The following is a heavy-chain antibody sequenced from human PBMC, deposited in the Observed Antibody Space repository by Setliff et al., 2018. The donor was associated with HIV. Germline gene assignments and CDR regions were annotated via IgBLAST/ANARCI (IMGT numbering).Heavy chain of an antibody. D-gene: IGHD3-22*01. CDR2: IHYNEKT. Sequence: PSETLSLTCTVSGGSASNSRYYWAWIRQPPGKGLEYIGSIHYNEKTYYNPSLKSRVTISIDTSKNQFSLNLTSVTAADTAMYYCASRIYYYDESRVLREEGFVPWGQGTLVTVSS. J-gene: IGHJ5*02. CDR1: GGSASNSRYY. CDR3: ASRIYYYDESRVLREEGFVP. V-gene: IGHV4-39*01.